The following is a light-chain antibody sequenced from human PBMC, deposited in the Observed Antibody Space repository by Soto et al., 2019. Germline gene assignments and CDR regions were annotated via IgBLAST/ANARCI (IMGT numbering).Light chain of an antibody. CDR2: HAI. J-gene: IGKJ4*01. V-gene: IGKV3-15*01. Sequence: EIVMTQSPATLSVSPGERVTLSCRASESVSNNVAWYQQKPGQAPRLLIYHAITRATGIPARFSGSGSGTELTLTISSLQSEDFAIYYCQQYKNWPLTFGGGTKVEI. CDR3: QQYKNWPLT. CDR1: ESVSNN.